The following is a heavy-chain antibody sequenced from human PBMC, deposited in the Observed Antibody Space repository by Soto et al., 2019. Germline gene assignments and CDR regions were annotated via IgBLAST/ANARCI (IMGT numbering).Heavy chain of an antibody. V-gene: IGHV4-59*08. Sequence: SETLSLTCTVSGGSISSYYWSWIRQPPGKGLEWIGYIYYNVNTNYNPSLKSRVTISVDTSKNQFSLKLSSVTAADTAVYYCARHGPLLYYYGMDVWGQGTTVTVSS. CDR1: GGSISSYY. CDR3: ARHGPLLYYYGMDV. CDR2: IYYNVNT. D-gene: IGHD1-26*01. J-gene: IGHJ6*02.